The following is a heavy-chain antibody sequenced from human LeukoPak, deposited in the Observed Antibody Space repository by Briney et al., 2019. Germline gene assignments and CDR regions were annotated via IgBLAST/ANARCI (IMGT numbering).Heavy chain of an antibody. D-gene: IGHD1-1*01. J-gene: IGHJ6*02. CDR1: GGTFSSYA. Sequence: SVKVSCKASGGTFSSYAISWVRQAPGQGLEWMGGIIPIFGTANYAQKFQGRVTITADDSTSTAYMELSSLRSEDTAVYYCARVGLERRLGRHNYYYYGMDVWGQGTTVTVSS. CDR3: ARVGLERRLGRHNYYYYGMDV. CDR2: IIPIFGTA. V-gene: IGHV1-69*13.